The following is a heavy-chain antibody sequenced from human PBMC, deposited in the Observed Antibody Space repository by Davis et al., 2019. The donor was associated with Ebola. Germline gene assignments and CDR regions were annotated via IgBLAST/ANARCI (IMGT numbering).Heavy chain of an antibody. Sequence: GESLKISCAASGFTFRNYAMIWVRQVQGKGLEWVSTIDGPTTNTHYGDSVKGRLTISRDNYKNTLFLQMNSLRPEDTALYYCSSWLSSHFDFWGRGTLVTVSS. CDR2: IDGPTTNT. CDR1: GFTFRNYA. J-gene: IGHJ4*02. CDR3: SSWLSSHFDF. D-gene: IGHD3-22*01. V-gene: IGHV3-23*01.